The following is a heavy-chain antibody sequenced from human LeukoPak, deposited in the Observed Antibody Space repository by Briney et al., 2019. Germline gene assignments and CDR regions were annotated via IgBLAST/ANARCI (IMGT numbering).Heavy chain of an antibody. V-gene: IGHV3-23*01. J-gene: IGHJ4*02. CDR2: ISGCDGST. CDR1: GFTFSNYA. CDR3: AKDPFGYGSGSPRYFDY. Sequence: TGGSLRLSCAASGFTFSNYAMNWVRQAPGKGLEWVSGISGCDGSTYYADSVKGRFTISRDNSKNTLYLQMNSLRAEDTAVYFCAKDPFGYGSGSPRYFDYWGQGTLVTVSS. D-gene: IGHD3-10*01.